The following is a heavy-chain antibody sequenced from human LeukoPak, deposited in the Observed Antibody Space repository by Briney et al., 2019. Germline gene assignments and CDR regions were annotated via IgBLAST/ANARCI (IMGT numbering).Heavy chain of an antibody. J-gene: IGHJ4*02. CDR3: ARGGSDTAMAHDY. CDR1: GFSFSSYG. CDR2: ISSRSSSI. D-gene: IGHD5-18*01. V-gene: IGHV3-21*01. Sequence: PGGSLRLSCAASGFSFSSYGMNWVRQAPGKGLEWVSSISSRSSSIYYADSVKGRFTISRDDAKNTLYLQVNSLRVEDTGVYFCARGGSDTAMAHDYWGQGILVTVSS.